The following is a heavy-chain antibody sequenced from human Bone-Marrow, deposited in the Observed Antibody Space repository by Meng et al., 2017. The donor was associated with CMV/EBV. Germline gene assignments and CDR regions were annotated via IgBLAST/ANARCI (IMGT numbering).Heavy chain of an antibody. Sequence: CRASGYTFTDYGISWVRQDPGQGPEWMGWISAYSGNTKYAERFQGRVTMTTDTSTSTAYMELRSLRSDDTAVYFCARDYVVRGVYSGYWGQGTLVTVSS. CDR1: GYTFTDYG. D-gene: IGHD1-26*01. CDR2: ISAYSGNT. CDR3: ARDYVVRGVYSGY. J-gene: IGHJ4*02. V-gene: IGHV1-18*01.